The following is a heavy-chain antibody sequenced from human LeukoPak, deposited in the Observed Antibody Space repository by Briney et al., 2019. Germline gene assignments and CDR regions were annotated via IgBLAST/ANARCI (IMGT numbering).Heavy chain of an antibody. CDR1: GGSFSGYY. V-gene: IGHV4-34*01. J-gene: IGHJ5*02. Sequence: SETLSLTCAVYGGSFSGYYWSWIRQSPGKGLEWIGEINHSGSTNYNPSLKSRVTISVDTSKNQFSLKLSSVTAADTAVYYCARVAIYCSGGSCYSFDPWGQGTLVTVSS. D-gene: IGHD2-15*01. CDR3: ARVAIYCSGGSCYSFDP. CDR2: INHSGST.